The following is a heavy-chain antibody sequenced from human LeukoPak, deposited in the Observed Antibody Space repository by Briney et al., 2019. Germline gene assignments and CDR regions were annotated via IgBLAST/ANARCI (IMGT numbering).Heavy chain of an antibody. CDR3: AKSGYNRFDY. V-gene: IGHV3-23*01. CDR1: GFTFSSSA. Sequence: PGGSLRLSRAASGFTFSSSAMSWVRQAPGKGLEWVSNIRGSGSGGSTCYADSVKGRFTISRDNSKNTLYLQMNSLRAGDTAVYYCAKSGYNRFDYWGQGSLVTVSS. J-gene: IGHJ4*02. D-gene: IGHD5-24*01. CDR2: IRGSGSGGST.